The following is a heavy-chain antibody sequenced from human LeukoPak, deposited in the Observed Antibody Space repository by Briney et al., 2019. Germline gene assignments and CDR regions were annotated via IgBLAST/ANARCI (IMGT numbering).Heavy chain of an antibody. J-gene: IGHJ4*02. CDR2: INPSGGST. Sequence: ASVKVSCKASGYTFTSYYMHWVRQAPGQGLEWMGIINPSGGSTSYAQKFQGRVTMTRDTSTSTVYMELSSLRSEDTAVYYCARAARGYFDWLLTYYFDYWGQGTLVTVSS. CDR3: ARAARGYFDWLLTYYFDY. CDR1: GYTFTSYY. D-gene: IGHD3-9*01. V-gene: IGHV1-46*01.